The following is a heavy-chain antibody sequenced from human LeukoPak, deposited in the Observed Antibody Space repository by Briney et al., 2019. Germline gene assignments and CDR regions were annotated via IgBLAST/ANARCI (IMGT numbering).Heavy chain of an antibody. CDR2: ISSSGSTI. CDR1: GFTFSSYS. V-gene: IGHV3-48*04. J-gene: IGHJ4*02. CDR3: ARGERWLQWAYNGESRLDY. D-gene: IGHD5-24*01. Sequence: PGGSLRLSCAASGFTFSSYSMNWVRQAPGKGLEWVSYISSSGSTIYYADSVKGRFTISRDNAKNSLYLQMNSLRAEDTAVYYCARGERWLQWAYNGESRLDYWGQGTLVTVSS.